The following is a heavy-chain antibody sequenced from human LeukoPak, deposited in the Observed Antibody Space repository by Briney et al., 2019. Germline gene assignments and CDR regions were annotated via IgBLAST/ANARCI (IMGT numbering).Heavy chain of an antibody. CDR3: ARFLIGGGSPHYFDY. CDR1: GYTFTGYY. J-gene: IGHJ4*02. CDR2: ISAYNGNT. D-gene: IGHD2-15*01. Sequence: ASVKVSCKASGYTFTGYYMHWVRQAPGQGLEWMGWISAYNGNTNYAQKFQGRVIMTTDTFTSTAYMELMSLRSDDTAVYYCARFLIGGGSPHYFDYWGQGTLVTVSS. V-gene: IGHV1-18*04.